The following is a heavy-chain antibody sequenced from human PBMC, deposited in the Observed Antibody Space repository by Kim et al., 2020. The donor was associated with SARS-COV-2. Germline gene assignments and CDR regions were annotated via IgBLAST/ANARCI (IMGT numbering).Heavy chain of an antibody. D-gene: IGHD3-10*01. Sequence: SVKVSCKASGGTFSSYTISWVRQAPGQGLEWMGRIIPILGIANYAQKFQGRVTITADKSTSTAYMELSSLRSEDTAVYYCARDPSYYGSGSYYNDYIWGQGTLVTVSS. CDR3: ARDPSYYGSGSYYNDYI. CDR1: GGTFSSYT. CDR2: IIPILGIA. J-gene: IGHJ4*02. V-gene: IGHV1-69*04.